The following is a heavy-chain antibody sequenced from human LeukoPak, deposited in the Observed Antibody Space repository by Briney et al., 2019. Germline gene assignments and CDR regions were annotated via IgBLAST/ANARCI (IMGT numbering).Heavy chain of an antibody. J-gene: IGHJ4*02. CDR1: GFTFSSYG. V-gene: IGHV3-30*02. Sequence: GGSLRLSCAASGFTFSSYGMHWDRQAPGKGLEWVVFIRYDGSNKYYADSVKGRFTISRDNSKNTLYLQMNSLRAEDTAVYYCAKGLGPGIWFGELFDYWGQGTLVTVSS. CDR3: AKGLGPGIWFGELFDY. D-gene: IGHD3-10*01. CDR2: IRYDGSNK.